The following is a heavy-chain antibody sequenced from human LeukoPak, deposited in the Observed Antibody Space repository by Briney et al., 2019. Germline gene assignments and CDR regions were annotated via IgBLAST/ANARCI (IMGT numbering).Heavy chain of an antibody. CDR3: AKSYLWGSYQDAFDI. CDR2: INPDSGGT. V-gene: IGHV1-2*02. D-gene: IGHD3-16*02. Sequence: ASVKVSCKASGYTFTGYYIHWVRQAPGQGLEWMGWINPDSGGTNHAQKFQGGVTMTRDTSISTAYMELSRLRSDDTAVYYCAKSYLWGSYQDAFDIWGQGTMVTVSS. CDR1: GYTFTGYY. J-gene: IGHJ3*02.